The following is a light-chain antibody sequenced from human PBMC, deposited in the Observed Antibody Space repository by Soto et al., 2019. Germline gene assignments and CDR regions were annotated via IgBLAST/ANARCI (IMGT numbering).Light chain of an antibody. Sequence: QSPLTQPASVSGSPGQSITISCTGTISDVGDYNYVSWYQQHPGKAPKLMIYEVSNRPSGVSNRFSGSKSGNTASLTISGLQAEDEADYYCSSYTRSSTLSVFGTGTKVTVL. CDR1: ISDVGDYNY. J-gene: IGLJ1*01. V-gene: IGLV2-14*01. CDR3: SSYTRSSTLSV. CDR2: EVS.